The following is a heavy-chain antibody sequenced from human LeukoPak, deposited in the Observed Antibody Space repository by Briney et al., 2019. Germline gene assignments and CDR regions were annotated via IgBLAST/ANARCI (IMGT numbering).Heavy chain of an antibody. Sequence: GGSLRLSCAASGFTFSSYSMNWVRQAPGKGLEWVSSISSSSSYIYYADSVKGRFTISRDNAKNPLYLQMNSLRAEDTAVYYCARGDYYDSSGYYNWGQGTLVTVSS. V-gene: IGHV3-21*01. CDR3: ARGDYYDSSGYYN. CDR1: GFTFSSYS. D-gene: IGHD3-22*01. J-gene: IGHJ4*02. CDR2: ISSSSSYI.